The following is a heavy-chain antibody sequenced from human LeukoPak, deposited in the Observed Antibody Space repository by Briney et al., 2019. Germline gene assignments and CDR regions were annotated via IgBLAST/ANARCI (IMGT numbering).Heavy chain of an antibody. CDR2: ISWNSGCI. CDR3: ARIGYSSSSLDF. CDR1: GFTFDDYA. D-gene: IGHD6-6*01. V-gene: IGHV3-9*01. J-gene: IGHJ4*02. Sequence: GGSLRLSCAASGFTFDDYAMHWVRQAPGKGLEWVSGISWNSGCIGYADSVKGRFTISRDNAKNSLYLQMNSLRAEDTAIYNCARIGYSSSSLDFWGRGTLVTVSS.